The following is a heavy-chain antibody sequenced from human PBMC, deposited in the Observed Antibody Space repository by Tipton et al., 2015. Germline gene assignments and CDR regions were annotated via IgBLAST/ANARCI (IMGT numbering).Heavy chain of an antibody. CDR3: ARAVAGTFDY. D-gene: IGHD6-19*01. Sequence: TLSLTCTVSGGSVSSGSYYWSWIRQPPGKGLEWIGYIYYSGNTNYNPSLKSRVTISADTSKNQFSLKMTSVTAADTAVYYCARAVAGTFDYWGQGTLVTVSS. V-gene: IGHV4-61*01. CDR2: IYYSGNT. J-gene: IGHJ4*02. CDR1: GGSVSSGSYY.